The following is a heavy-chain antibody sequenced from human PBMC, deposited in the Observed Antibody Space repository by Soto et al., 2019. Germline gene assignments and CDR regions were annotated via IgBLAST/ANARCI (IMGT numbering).Heavy chain of an antibody. CDR3: TRGWFGEFVNYFDY. CDR2: ISPYNGNT. J-gene: IGHJ4*02. V-gene: IGHV1-18*01. Sequence: QVQLVQSGAEVKKPGASVKVSCKTSGYTFTTYGISWVRQAPGQGLEWMGWISPYNGNTKYAQKLQGRVTITADTATSSAYMGPRSLTSDDTAVYYCTRGWFGEFVNYFDYWGQGTLVTVSS. D-gene: IGHD3-10*01. CDR1: GYTFTTYG.